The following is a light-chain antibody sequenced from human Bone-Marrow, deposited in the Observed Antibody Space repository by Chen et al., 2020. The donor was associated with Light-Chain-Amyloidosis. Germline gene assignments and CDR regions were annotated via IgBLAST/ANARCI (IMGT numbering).Light chain of an antibody. CDR3: QSADSSGTYEVI. CDR2: RDT. J-gene: IGLJ2*01. CDR1: DLPTKY. Sequence: SYELTQPPSVSVSPGQTARITCSGDDLPTKYAYWYQQKPGQAPVLVIHRDTERPSGISERFSGSSSGTPATLTISGVQAEDEADYHCQSADSSGTYEVILGGGTKLTVL. V-gene: IGLV3-25*03.